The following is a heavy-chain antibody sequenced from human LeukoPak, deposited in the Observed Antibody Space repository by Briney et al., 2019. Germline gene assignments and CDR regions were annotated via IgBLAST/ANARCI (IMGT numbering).Heavy chain of an antibody. CDR3: ARGRRTVRGVLDY. CDR1: GGSFSGYY. CDR2: INHSGST. J-gene: IGHJ4*02. Sequence: SETLPLTCAVYGGSFSGYYWSWIRQPPGKGLEWIGEINHSGSTNYNPSLKSRVTISVDTSKNQFSLKLSSVTAADTAVYYCARGRRTVRGVLDYWGQGTLVTVSS. D-gene: IGHD3-10*01. V-gene: IGHV4-34*01.